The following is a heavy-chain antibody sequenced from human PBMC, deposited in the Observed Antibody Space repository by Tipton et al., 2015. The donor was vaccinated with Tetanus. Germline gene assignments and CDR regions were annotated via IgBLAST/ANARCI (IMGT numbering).Heavy chain of an antibody. D-gene: IGHD1-26*01. V-gene: IGHV3-43*01. CDR3: VRETNGFDS. Sequence: PLRLSCVASGFTFEDHTMHWVRQAPGKGLEWVAVVTWDGGSTFYADSVQGRFTISRDNSKNSLFLQMSSLRTEDTALYYCVRETNGFDSWGQGTPVTVSS. CDR1: GFTFEDHT. J-gene: IGHJ5*01. CDR2: VTWDGGST.